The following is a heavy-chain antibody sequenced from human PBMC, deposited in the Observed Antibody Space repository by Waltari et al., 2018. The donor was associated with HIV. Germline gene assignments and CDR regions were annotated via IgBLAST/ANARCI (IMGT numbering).Heavy chain of an antibody. V-gene: IGHV3-9*01. CDR1: GFTFVDYA. Sequence: EVQLVESGGGLVQPGRSLRLSCAVSGFTFVDYAIHWVRQAPGKGLEWVSGISWNSGRIGYADSVKGRFTISRDNAKNSLYLQMNSLRAEDTALYYCAKDKRRYCSSTSCYYYFDYWGQGTLVTVSS. D-gene: IGHD2-2*01. J-gene: IGHJ4*02. CDR2: ISWNSGRI. CDR3: AKDKRRYCSSTSCYYYFDY.